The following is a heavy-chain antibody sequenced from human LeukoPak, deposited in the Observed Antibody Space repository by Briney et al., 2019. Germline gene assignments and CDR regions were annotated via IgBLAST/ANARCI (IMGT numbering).Heavy chain of an antibody. J-gene: IGHJ4*02. CDR3: ARADYGDYGLCDY. CDR2: ISAYNGNT. V-gene: IGHV1-18*04. Sequence: ASVKVSCKASGYTFTGYYMHWVRQAPGQGLEWMGWISAYNGNTNYAQKLQGRVTMTTDTSTSTAYMELRSLRSDDTAVYYCARADYGDYGLCDYWGQGTLVTVSS. D-gene: IGHD4-17*01. CDR1: GYTFTGYY.